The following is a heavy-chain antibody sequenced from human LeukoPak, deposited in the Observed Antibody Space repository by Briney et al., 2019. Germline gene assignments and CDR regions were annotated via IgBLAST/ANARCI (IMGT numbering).Heavy chain of an antibody. D-gene: IGHD2-2*01. V-gene: IGHV3-23*01. J-gene: IGHJ4*02. CDR1: GFTLSSYA. CDR2: ISGSGGST. Sequence: GGSLRLSCAASGFTLSSYAMSWVRQAPGKGLEWVSAISGSGGSTYYADSVKGRFTISRDNSKNTLYLQMSSLRAEDTAVYYCAKHQHIVVVPAYFDYWGQGTLVTVSS. CDR3: AKHQHIVVVPAYFDY.